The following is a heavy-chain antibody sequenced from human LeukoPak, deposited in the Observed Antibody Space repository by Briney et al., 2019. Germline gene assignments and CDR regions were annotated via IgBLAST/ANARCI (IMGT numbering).Heavy chain of an antibody. CDR2: IKQDGSEK. CDR1: GFTFSSYW. CDR3: ARDRIDQGSVAFDI. D-gene: IGHD2-15*01. V-gene: IGHV3-7*01. J-gene: IGHJ3*02. Sequence: GGSLRLSCAASGFTFSSYWMSWVRQAPGKGLEWVANIKQDGSEKYYVDSVKGRFTISRDNAKNSLYPQMNSLRAEDTAVYYCARDRIDQGSVAFDIWGQGTMVTVSS.